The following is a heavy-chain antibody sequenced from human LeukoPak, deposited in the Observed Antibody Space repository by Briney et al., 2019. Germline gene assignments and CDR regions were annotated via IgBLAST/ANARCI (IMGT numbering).Heavy chain of an antibody. J-gene: IGHJ4*02. CDR3: AKVSKRFWSGYYLFDY. CDR2: ISDNGGST. CDR1: GFTFTSYA. D-gene: IGHD3-3*01. Sequence: PGGSLRLSCAASGFTFTSYAMSWVRQAPGKGLEWVSAISDNGGSTYYADSVKGRFTLSRDNSKNTLYLQMNSLRAEDTAVYYCAKVSKRFWSGYYLFDYWGQGTLVTVSS. V-gene: IGHV3-23*01.